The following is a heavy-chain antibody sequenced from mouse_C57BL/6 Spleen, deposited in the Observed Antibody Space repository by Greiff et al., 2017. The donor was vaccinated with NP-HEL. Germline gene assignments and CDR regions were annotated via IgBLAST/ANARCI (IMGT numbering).Heavy chain of an antibody. V-gene: IGHV10-3*01. CDR3: VTNYYGSSYWYFDV. D-gene: IGHD1-1*01. Sequence: EVQVVESGGGLVQPKGSLKLSCAASGFTFNTYAMHWVRQAPGKGLEWVARIRSKSSNYATYYADSVKDRFTISRDDSQSMLYLQMNNLKTEDTAMYYCVTNYYGSSYWYFDVWGTGTTVTVSS. CDR2: IRSKSSNYAT. J-gene: IGHJ1*03. CDR1: GFTFNTYA.